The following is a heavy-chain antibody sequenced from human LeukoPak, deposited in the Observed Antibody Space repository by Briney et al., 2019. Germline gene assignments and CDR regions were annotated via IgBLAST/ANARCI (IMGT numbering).Heavy chain of an antibody. Sequence: ASVKVSCKASGYTFTGYYMHWVRQAPGQGLEWMGWINPNSGGTNYAQKFQGWVTMTRDTSISTAYMELCRLRSDDTAVYYCARAGYSSSPLYYFDYWGQGTLVTVSS. CDR2: INPNSGGT. V-gene: IGHV1-2*04. D-gene: IGHD6-13*01. J-gene: IGHJ4*02. CDR1: GYTFTGYY. CDR3: ARAGYSSSPLYYFDY.